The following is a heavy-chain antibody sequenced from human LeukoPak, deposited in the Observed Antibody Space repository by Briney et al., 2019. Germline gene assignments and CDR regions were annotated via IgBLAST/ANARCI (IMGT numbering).Heavy chain of an antibody. Sequence: SETLSLTCTVSGGSIISYYWSWIRQPPGKGLEWIGYIYHSGTTNYNPSLKSRVTISVDTSKSQFSLKLSSVTAADTAIYYCARNIVGPRQVDYWGQGTLVTVSS. D-gene: IGHD1-26*01. CDR1: GGSIISYY. CDR3: ARNIVGPRQVDY. V-gene: IGHV4-59*01. J-gene: IGHJ4*02. CDR2: IYHSGTT.